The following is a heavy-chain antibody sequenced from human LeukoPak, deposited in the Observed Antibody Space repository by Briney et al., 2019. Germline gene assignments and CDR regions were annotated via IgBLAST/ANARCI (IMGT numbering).Heavy chain of an antibody. CDR1: GFTFSSCS. CDR2: ISSSSSYI. J-gene: IGHJ5*02. CDR3: ARDYRREYYYDSSGYYIS. V-gene: IGHV3-21*01. Sequence: GGSLRLSCAASGFTFSSCSMNWVRQAPGKGLEWVSSISSSSSYIYYADSVKGRFTISRDNAKNSLYLQMNSLRAEDTAVYYCARDYRREYYYDSSGYYISWGQGTLVTVSS. D-gene: IGHD3-22*01.